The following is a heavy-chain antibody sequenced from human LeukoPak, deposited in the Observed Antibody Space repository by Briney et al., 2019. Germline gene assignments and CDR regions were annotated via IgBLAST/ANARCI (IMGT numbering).Heavy chain of an antibody. V-gene: IGHV3-23*01. CDR2: ISGSGGST. CDR1: GFTFSSYA. CDR3: AKASVRLWFGELFDY. Sequence: GALRLSCAASGFTFSSYAMSWVRQAPGKGLEWVSAISGSGGSTYYADSVEGRFTISRDNSKNTLYLQMNSLRAEDTAVYYCAKASVRLWFGELFDYWGQGTLVTVSS. D-gene: IGHD3-10*01. J-gene: IGHJ4*02.